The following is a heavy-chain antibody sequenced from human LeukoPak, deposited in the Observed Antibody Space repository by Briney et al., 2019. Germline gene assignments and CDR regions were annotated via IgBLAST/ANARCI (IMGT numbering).Heavy chain of an antibody. CDR1: GFTVSSNY. J-gene: IGHJ4*02. CDR2: IYSGGST. D-gene: IGHD6-13*01. CDR3: ANGYSSSWYDY. V-gene: IGHV3-53*01. Sequence: GSLRLSCAASGFTVSSNYMSWVGQAPGKGLEGVSVIYSGGSTYYADSVKGRFTTSRDNSKNTLYLQMNSLRAEDTAVYYCANGYSSSWYDYWGQGTLVTVSS.